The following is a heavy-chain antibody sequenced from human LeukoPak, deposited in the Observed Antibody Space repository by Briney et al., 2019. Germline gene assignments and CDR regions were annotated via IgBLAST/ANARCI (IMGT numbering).Heavy chain of an antibody. CDR2: MSYDGSNK. V-gene: IGHV3-30*03. Sequence: PGRSLRLSCAASGFTFSTYGMHWVRQAPGKGLEWVAVMSYDGSNKYYADSVKGRFTISRDNSKNTLYLQMNSLRAEDTAVYYCASWIQDPFDYWGQGTLVTVSS. CDR1: GFTFSTYG. CDR3: ASWIQDPFDY. J-gene: IGHJ4*02. D-gene: IGHD5-18*01.